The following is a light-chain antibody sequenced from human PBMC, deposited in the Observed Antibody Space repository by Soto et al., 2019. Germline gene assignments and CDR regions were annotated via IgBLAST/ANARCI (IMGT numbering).Light chain of an antibody. J-gene: IGLJ1*01. CDR1: SSDVGSYNL. CDR2: EVS. CDR3: CSYAGSLYV. V-gene: IGLV2-23*02. Sequence: QPALTQPASVSVSPGQSITITCTGTSSDVGSYNLVSWYQQRPGKAPKLMIYEVSKRPSGVSNRFSGSKSGNTASLTISGLQAEDEADYYCCSYAGSLYVFGTGTKVTVL.